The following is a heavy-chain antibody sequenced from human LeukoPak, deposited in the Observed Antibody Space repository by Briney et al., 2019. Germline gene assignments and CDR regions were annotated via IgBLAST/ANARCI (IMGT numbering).Heavy chain of an antibody. D-gene: IGHD4-11*01. V-gene: IGHV3-74*01. CDR2: SNSDGSST. Sequence: PGGSLRLSCAASGFTFRSYWMHWVRQAPGKGLVWVSRSNSDGSSTTYADSVKGRFTVSRDNAKNTLYLQMNSLRAEDTAVYYCAREDFNDYHFDYWGQGTLVTVSS. CDR1: GFTFRSYW. CDR3: AREDFNDYHFDY. J-gene: IGHJ4*02.